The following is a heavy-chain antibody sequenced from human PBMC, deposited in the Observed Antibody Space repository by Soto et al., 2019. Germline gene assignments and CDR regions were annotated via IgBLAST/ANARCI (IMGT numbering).Heavy chain of an antibody. CDR1: GDSVSSNSAA. D-gene: IGHD3-10*01. CDR2: TYYRSKWYN. Sequence: PSQTLSLTCAISGDSVSSNSAAWNWIRQSPSRGLEWLGRTYYRSKWYNDYAVSVKSRITINPDTSKNQFSLQLNSVTPEDTAVYYCARSPELLWFGQNEDYGMDVWGQGTTVTFSS. CDR3: ARSPELLWFGQNEDYGMDV. J-gene: IGHJ6*02. V-gene: IGHV6-1*01.